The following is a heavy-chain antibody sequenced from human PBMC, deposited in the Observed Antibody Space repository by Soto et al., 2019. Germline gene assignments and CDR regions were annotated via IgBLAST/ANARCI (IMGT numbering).Heavy chain of an antibody. CDR1: GGSISSSSYY. CDR2: IYYSGST. D-gene: IGHD2-2*01. J-gene: IGHJ4*02. Sequence: QLQLQESGPGLVKPSETLSLTCTVSGGSISSSSYYWGWIRQPPGKGLEWIGSIYYSGSTYYNPSLKSRVTISVDTSKNQFSLKLSSVTAADTAVYYCARLLGYCSSTSCYEVDYWGPGTLVTVSS. V-gene: IGHV4-39*01. CDR3: ARLLGYCSSTSCYEVDY.